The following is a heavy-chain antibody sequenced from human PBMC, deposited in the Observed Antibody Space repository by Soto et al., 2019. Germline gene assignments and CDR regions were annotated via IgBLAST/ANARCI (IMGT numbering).Heavy chain of an antibody. V-gene: IGHV5-51*01. CDR2: IYPHDSDT. J-gene: IGHJ6*02. CDR3: ARPTDYHYGMQV. Sequence: GESLEISCKGSGYNFHTYWIAWVRQMPGKGLEWMGFIYPHDSDTRYSPSFRGQVTISADKSINTAYLQWTSLKASDTAIYFCARPTDYHYGMQVWGQGTTVTVSS. CDR1: GYNFHTYW. D-gene: IGHD4-17*01.